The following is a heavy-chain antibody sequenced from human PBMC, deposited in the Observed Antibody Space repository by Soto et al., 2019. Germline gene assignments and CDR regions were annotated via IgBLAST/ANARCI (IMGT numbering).Heavy chain of an antibody. D-gene: IGHD2-15*01. CDR1: GFTFSSYA. Sequence: GESLKISCAASGFTFSSYAMSWVRQAPGKGLEWVSAISGSGGSTYYADSVKGRFTISRDNSKNTLYLQMNSLRAEDTAVYYCAKLFPDCSGGSCYGGRGYYFDYWGQGTLVTVSS. CDR2: ISGSGGST. J-gene: IGHJ4*02. V-gene: IGHV3-23*01. CDR3: AKLFPDCSGGSCYGGRGYYFDY.